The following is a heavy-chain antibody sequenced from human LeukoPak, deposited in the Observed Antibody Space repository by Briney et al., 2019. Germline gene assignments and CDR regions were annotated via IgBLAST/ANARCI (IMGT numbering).Heavy chain of an antibody. V-gene: IGHV3-30*02. D-gene: IGHD5-18*01. CDR3: ARITRGYSYGPHSLDY. J-gene: IGHJ4*02. CDR2: IRYDGSNK. CDR1: GFTFSSYG. Sequence: TGGSLRLSCAASGFTFSSYGMHWVRQAPGKGLEWVAFIRYDGSNKYYADSVKGRFTISRDNSKNTLYLQMNSLRAEGTAVYYCARITRGYSYGPHSLDYWGQGTLVTVSS.